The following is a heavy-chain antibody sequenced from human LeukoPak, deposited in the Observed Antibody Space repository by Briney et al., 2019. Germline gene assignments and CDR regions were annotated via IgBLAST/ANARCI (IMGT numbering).Heavy chain of an antibody. CDR2: TYYRSKWYN. CDR3: ARAPITAGYYYYGMDV. CDR1: GDIVSSNSAA. J-gene: IGHJ6*02. Sequence: SQTLSLTCALSGDIVSSNSAAWNWIRQSPSRGLEWLERTYYRSKWYNDYAVSVKSRITINPDTSKNQFSLQLNSVTPEDTAVYYCARAPITAGYYYYGMDVWGQGTTVTVSS. V-gene: IGHV6-1*01.